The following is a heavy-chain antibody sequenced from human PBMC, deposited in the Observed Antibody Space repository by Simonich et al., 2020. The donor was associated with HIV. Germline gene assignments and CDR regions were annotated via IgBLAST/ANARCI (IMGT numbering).Heavy chain of an antibody. J-gene: IGHJ4*02. CDR3: ARGLFLSSWAPFHY. V-gene: IGHV4-59*08. D-gene: IGHD6-13*01. Sequence: QVQLQASGPGLVKPSETLSLTCTVSGDTISSYYWSWIRQPPGKGLEWIGHIYYTWITNYKPSLKSRFTISVDTSKNQFSLNLTSVTAADTAVYYCARGLFLSSWAPFHYWGQGTLVTVSS. CDR1: GDTISSYY. CDR2: IYYTWIT.